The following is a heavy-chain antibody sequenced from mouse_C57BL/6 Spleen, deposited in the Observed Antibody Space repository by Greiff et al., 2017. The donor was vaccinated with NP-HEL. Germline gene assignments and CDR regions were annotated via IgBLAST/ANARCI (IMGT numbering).Heavy chain of an antibody. CDR2: FYPGSGSI. J-gene: IGHJ2*01. D-gene: IGHD2-5*01. Sequence: VQLQQSGAELVKPGASVKLSCKASGYTLTEYTIHWVKQRSGQGLEWIGWFYPGSGSIKYNEKFKDKATLTADKSSSTVYMELSRLTSEDSAVYFCARHEETYYSNYVGYFDYWGQGTTLTVSS. CDR3: ARHEETYYSNYVGYFDY. CDR1: GYTLTEYT. V-gene: IGHV1-62-2*01.